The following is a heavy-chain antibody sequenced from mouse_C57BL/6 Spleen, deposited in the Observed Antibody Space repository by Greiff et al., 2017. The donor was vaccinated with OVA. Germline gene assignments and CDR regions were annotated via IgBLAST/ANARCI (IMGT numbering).Heavy chain of an antibody. V-gene: IGHV5-4*03. CDR2: ISDGGSYT. CDR1: GFTFSSYA. Sequence: EVKLMESGGGLVKPGGSLKLSCAASGFTFSSYAMSWVRQTPEKRLEWVATISDGGSYTYYPDNVKGRFTISRDNAKNNLYLQMSHLKSEDTAMYYCARGKDYGSSYDVWGTGTTVTVSS. J-gene: IGHJ1*03. D-gene: IGHD1-1*01. CDR3: ARGKDYGSSYDV.